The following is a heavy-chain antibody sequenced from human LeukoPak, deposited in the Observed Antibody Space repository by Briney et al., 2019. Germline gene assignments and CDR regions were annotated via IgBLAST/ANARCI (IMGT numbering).Heavy chain of an antibody. CDR1: GYTFTSYG. J-gene: IGHJ4*02. D-gene: IGHD3-22*01. Sequence: ASVKVSCKASGYTFTSYGISWVRQAPGQGLEWMGWISAYNGNTNYAQKLQGRVTMTTDTSTSTAYMELRSLRSDDTAVYYCARDRWGFGVRGYYDSSGYSDYWGQGTLVTVSS. V-gene: IGHV1-18*01. CDR2: ISAYNGNT. CDR3: ARDRWGFGVRGYYDSSGYSDY.